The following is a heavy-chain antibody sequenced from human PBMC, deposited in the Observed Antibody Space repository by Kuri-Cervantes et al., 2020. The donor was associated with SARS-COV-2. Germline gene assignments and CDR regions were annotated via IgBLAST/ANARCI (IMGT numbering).Heavy chain of an antibody. CDR1: GYTFTGYY. V-gene: IGHV1-2*04. J-gene: IGHJ6*02. CDR2: INPNSGGT. D-gene: IGHD6-6*01. Sequence: ASVKVSCKASGYTFTGYYMHWVRQAPGQGLEWMGWINPNSGGTNYAQKFQGWVTITRDTSISTAYMELSRLRSDDTAVYYCARDPGYSSSSVYYYYGMDVWGQGTTVTVSS. CDR3: ARDPGYSSSSVYYYYGMDV.